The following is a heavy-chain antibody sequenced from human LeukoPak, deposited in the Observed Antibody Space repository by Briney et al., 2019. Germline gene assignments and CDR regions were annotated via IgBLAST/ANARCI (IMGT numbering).Heavy chain of an antibody. D-gene: IGHD3-10*01. J-gene: IGHJ3*02. CDR2: IVTSGSYI. CDR3: ARGRSITLLRGVAMSDGFDI. Sequence: GRSLRLSCTASGFTFTSYGMKWVRPAPGKGLEWVSFIVTSGSYIYYGDSLKGRVTISRDNAKNSLYLQMNGLRAEDTAVYYCARGRSITLLRGVAMSDGFDIWGQGAMVTVSS. CDR1: GFTFTSYG. V-gene: IGHV3-21*01.